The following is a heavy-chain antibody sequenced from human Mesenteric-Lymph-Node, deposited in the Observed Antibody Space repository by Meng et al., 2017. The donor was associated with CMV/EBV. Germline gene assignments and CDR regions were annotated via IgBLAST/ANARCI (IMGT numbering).Heavy chain of an antibody. J-gene: IGHJ2*01. CDR3: AHSYDFWSGYHWYFDF. D-gene: IGHD3-3*01. CDR2: IYWNDDK. Sequence: FSLSNSGVRLGWIRQPPGKALEWLALIYWNDDKRYSPSLKSRLTISKDTSKNQVVLTITNVDPVDTATYYCAHSYDFWSGYHWYFDFWGRGALVTVSS. CDR1: FSLSNSGVR. V-gene: IGHV2-5*01.